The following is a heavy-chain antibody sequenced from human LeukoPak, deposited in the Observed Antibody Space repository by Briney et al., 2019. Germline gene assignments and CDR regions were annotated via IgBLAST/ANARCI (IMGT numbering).Heavy chain of an antibody. CDR1: GFTFTSSA. CDR3: AALNYYYDSSGHRPGAFDI. CDR2: IVVGSGNT. D-gene: IGHD3-22*01. J-gene: IGHJ3*02. Sequence: ASVKVSCKASGFTFTSSAMQWVRQARGQRLEWIGWIVVGSGNTNYAQKFQERVTITRDMSTSTAYMELSSLRSEDTAVYYCAALNYYYDSSGHRPGAFDIWGQGTMVTVSS. V-gene: IGHV1-58*02.